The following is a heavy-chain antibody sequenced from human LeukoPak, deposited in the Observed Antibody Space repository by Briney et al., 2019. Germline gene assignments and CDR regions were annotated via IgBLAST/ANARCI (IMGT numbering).Heavy chain of an antibody. CDR1: GYTFSSYY. D-gene: IGHD3-22*01. J-gene: IGHJ4*02. Sequence: ASVKVSCKASGYTFSSYYVHWVRQAPGQGLEWMGWINTNTGNPTYAQGFTGRFVFSLDTSVSTAYLQISSLKAEDTAVYYCARDQVSYESPADYWGQGTLVTVSS. CDR3: ARDQVSYESPADY. V-gene: IGHV7-4-1*02. CDR2: INTNTGNP.